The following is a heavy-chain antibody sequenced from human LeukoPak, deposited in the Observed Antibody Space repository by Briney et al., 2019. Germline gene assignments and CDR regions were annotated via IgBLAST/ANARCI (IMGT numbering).Heavy chain of an antibody. J-gene: IGHJ2*01. D-gene: IGHD6-13*01. CDR1: GYTFTSYY. V-gene: IGHV1-46*01. CDR2: INPSGGST. Sequence: ASVKVSCKASGYTFTSYYMHWVRQAPGQGLEWMGIINPSGGSTSYAQKFQGRVTMTRDMSTSTVYMELSSLRSEDTAVYYCARGASSSWYPTGLDWRPKVKWYLDLWGRGTLVTVSS. CDR3: ARGASSSWYPTGLDWRPKVKWYLDL.